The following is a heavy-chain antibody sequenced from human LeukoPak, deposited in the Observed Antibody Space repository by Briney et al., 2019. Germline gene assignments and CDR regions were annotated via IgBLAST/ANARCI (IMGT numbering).Heavy chain of an antibody. CDR1: GFTFSSYS. Sequence: GGSLRLSCAASGFTFSSYSTNWVRQAPGKGLEWVSSISSSSSYIYYADSVKGRFTFSRDNAKNSLYLQMNSLRAEDAAVYYCASSGRGSGSYSANYYFDYWGQGTLVTVSS. J-gene: IGHJ4*02. CDR3: ASSGRGSGSYSANYYFDY. D-gene: IGHD3-10*01. CDR2: ISSSSSYI. V-gene: IGHV3-21*01.